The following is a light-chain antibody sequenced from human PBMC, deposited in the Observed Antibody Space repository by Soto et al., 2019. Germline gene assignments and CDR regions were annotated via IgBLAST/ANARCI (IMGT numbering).Light chain of an antibody. CDR1: SSDVGAYDF. Sequence: QSVLPHPASVCRSPGHSNTISYTGTSSDVGAYDFVSWYQQHPDKAPKLMIYEVSNRPSGVSNRFSGSKSVNTATLTISGLQAEDETDYYCSSYAGGYNQVFGTGTKVTVL. V-gene: IGLV2-14*03. CDR2: EVS. J-gene: IGLJ1*01. CDR3: SSYAGGYNQV.